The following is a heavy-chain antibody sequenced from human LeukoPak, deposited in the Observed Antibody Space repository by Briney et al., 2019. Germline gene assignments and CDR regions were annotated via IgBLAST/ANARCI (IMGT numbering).Heavy chain of an antibody. CDR1: GGSVSRSNW. D-gene: IGHD2-2*01. Sequence: PSETLSLTCAVSGGSVSRSNWWNWVRQPQGKGLDWIGEIHHSGSTNYNPSLKSRVTMSVDKSKNQFSLKLSSVTPADTAVYYCARTEAFCSDTSCSNWFDPWGQGTLVTVSS. CDR2: IHHSGST. J-gene: IGHJ5*02. CDR3: ARTEAFCSDTSCSNWFDP. V-gene: IGHV4-4*02.